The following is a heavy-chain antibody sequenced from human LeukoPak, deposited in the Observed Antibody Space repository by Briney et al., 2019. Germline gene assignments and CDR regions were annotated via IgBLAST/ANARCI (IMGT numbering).Heavy chain of an antibody. J-gene: IGHJ5*02. V-gene: IGHV3-7*01. D-gene: IGHD3-16*01. Sequence: GGSLRLSCAASGFTFSSYSMNWVRQAPGKGLEWVANIKQDGSEKNYVDSVKGRFTIFRDNARNSLYLQMNSLRAEDTAVYYCASHSYGYNHWGQGTLVIVSS. CDR3: ASHSYGYNH. CDR2: IKQDGSEK. CDR1: GFTFSSYS.